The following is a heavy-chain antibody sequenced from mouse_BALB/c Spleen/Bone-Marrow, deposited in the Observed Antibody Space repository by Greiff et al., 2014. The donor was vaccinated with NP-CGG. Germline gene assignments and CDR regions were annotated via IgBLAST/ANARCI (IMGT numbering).Heavy chain of an antibody. D-gene: IGHD1-1*01. CDR2: IYPGDGDT. CDR1: GYTFTSYW. Sequence: VQLQQSGAELARPGASVKLSCKASGYTFTSYWMQWVKQRPGQGLEWIGAIYPGDGDTRYTQKFKGKATLTADKSSSTAYMQLSSLASEDSAVYYCARYYYGSSYEYFDVWGAGTTVTLSS. CDR3: ARYYYGSSYEYFDV. J-gene: IGHJ1*01. V-gene: IGHV1-87*01.